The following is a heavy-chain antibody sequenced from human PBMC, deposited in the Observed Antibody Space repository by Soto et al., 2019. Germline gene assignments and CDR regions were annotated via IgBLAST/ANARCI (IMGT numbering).Heavy chain of an antibody. V-gene: IGHV4-34*01. CDR2: SHHSGST. Sequence: QVQLQQWGAGLLKPSETLSLTCAVYGGSFSGYYWSWIRQPPGEGLEWIGESHHSGSTNSNSALKSRVTISGGTSKNQFSLKLSSVTAADTAVYYCARRGKLLGDWGQGGLVTVSS. J-gene: IGHJ4*02. CDR3: ARRGKLLGD. CDR1: GGSFSGYY. D-gene: IGHD2-15*01.